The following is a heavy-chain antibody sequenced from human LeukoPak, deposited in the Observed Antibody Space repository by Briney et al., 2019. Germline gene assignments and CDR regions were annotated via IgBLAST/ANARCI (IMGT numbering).Heavy chain of an antibody. CDR2: IRYDGSNK. CDR3: AKEGTVGVVFDY. CDR1: GFTFSSYG. V-gene: IGHV3-30*02. D-gene: IGHD1-26*01. Sequence: GGSLRLSCAASGFTFSSYGMHWVRQAPGKGLEWVAFIRYDGSNKYYADSVKGRFTISRDNSKNMLYLQMNSLRAEDPAVNYCAKEGTVGVVFDYWGQGTLVTVSS. J-gene: IGHJ4*02.